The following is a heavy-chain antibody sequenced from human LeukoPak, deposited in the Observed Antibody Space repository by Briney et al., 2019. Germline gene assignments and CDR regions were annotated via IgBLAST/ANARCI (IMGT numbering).Heavy chain of an antibody. V-gene: IGHV4-39*01. J-gene: IGHJ3*02. CDR1: GGSISSSSYY. Sequence: SETLSLTCTVSGGSISSSSYYWGWIRQAPGKGLEWIGSIYYSGSTYYNPSLKSRVTISVDTSKNQFSLKLSSVTAADTAVYYCARRKSDYYYYDSSGYPKGRRDAFDIWGQGTMVTVSS. CDR2: IYYSGST. CDR3: ARRKSDYYYYDSSGYPKGRRDAFDI. D-gene: IGHD3-22*01.